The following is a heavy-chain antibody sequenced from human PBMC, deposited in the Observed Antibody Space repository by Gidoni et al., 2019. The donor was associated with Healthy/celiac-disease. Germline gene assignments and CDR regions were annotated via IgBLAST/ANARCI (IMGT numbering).Heavy chain of an antibody. CDR1: GFTFSSYA. CDR2: ISYDGSNK. V-gene: IGHV3-30-3*01. Sequence: QVQLVESGGGVVQPGRSLRLSCAASGFTFSSYAMHWVRQAPGKGLEWVAVISYDGSNKYYADSVKGRFTISRDNSKNTLYLQMNSLRAEGTAVYYCARDGSYNWNYLSTWYFDLWGRGTLVTVSS. J-gene: IGHJ2*01. CDR3: ARDGSYNWNYLSTWYFDL. D-gene: IGHD1-7*01.